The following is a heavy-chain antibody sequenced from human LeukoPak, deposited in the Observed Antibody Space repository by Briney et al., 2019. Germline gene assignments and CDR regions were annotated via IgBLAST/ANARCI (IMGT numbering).Heavy chain of an antibody. Sequence: GGSLRLSCAASGVTANINFMSWVRQAPGKGLEWVSVIYSGGSTYYADSVKGRFTISRDNSKNTLYLQMNSLRAEDTAVYYCARDSTDWFDPWGQGTLVTVSS. CDR2: IYSGGST. J-gene: IGHJ5*02. CDR1: GVTANINF. V-gene: IGHV3-66*01. CDR3: ARDSTDWFDP.